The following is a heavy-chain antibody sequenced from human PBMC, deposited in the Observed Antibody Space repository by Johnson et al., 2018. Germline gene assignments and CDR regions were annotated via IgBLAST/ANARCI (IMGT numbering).Heavy chain of an antibody. CDR3: ARVPSYYYYYMDV. CDR2: IYSGGRT. CDR1: GFTVSSNY. Sequence: VQLVESGGGLVQPGGSLRLSCAASGFTVSSNYMTWVRQAPGKGLDWVSVIYSGGRTYYADSVKGRFTISRDNSKNTLLLQMNSLGAEDTAVYYCARVPSYYYYYMDVWGKGTTVTVSS. V-gene: IGHV3-66*02. J-gene: IGHJ6*03.